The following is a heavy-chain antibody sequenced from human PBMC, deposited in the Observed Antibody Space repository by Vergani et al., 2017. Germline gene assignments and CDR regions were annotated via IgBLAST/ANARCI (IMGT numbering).Heavy chain of an antibody. Sequence: EVQLLESGGGLVQPGGSLRLTCAASEFTFSNYAMNWVRQAPGKGLEWVSGISGSGVSAYYTDSVKGRFTISRDNSKNMLFLQMNNLRTEDTAIYYCARRVPFSAFEGQMLCYGLDVWGQGTTVTVSS. CDR3: ARRVPFSAFEGQMLCYGLDV. CDR2: ISGSGVSA. J-gene: IGHJ6*02. CDR1: EFTFSNYA. V-gene: IGHV3-23*01. D-gene: IGHD2-2*01.